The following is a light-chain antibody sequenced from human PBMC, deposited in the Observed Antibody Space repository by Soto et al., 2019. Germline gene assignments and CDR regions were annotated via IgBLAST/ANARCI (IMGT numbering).Light chain of an antibody. Sequence: EIVLPQSPATLSVSPGERVTLSCRASHGVSTNLAWYQQEPDQAPRLLIFGATARATGIRVTFSGSGSGTDFHLTTSSLQFEDFAVYYCQQYNAWPLTVGGGTKLEIQ. CDR2: GAT. V-gene: IGKV3-15*01. CDR1: HGVSTN. J-gene: IGKJ4*01. CDR3: QQYNAWPLT.